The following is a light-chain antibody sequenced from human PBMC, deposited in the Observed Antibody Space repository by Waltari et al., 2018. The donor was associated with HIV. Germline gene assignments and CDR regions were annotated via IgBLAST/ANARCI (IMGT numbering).Light chain of an antibody. Sequence: SYELTQPLSVSVALGQTARITCGGDKIGSKNVHWYQQKPGQVPVLVIYRDEIRPSGIPGRFSGSNSGNTATLTIGRAQAGDEADYYCQVWDSTTASVFGAGTKVTVL. CDR3: QVWDSTTASV. CDR2: RDE. CDR1: KIGSKN. J-gene: IGLJ1*01. V-gene: IGLV3-9*01.